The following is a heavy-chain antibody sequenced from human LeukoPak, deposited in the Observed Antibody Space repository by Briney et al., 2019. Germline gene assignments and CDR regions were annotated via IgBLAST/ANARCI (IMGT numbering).Heavy chain of an antibody. CDR1: GGSISSSSYY. CDR3: ARYPSASGGYGI. J-gene: IGHJ3*02. V-gene: IGHV4-39*07. Sequence: SETLSLTCTVSGGSISSSSYYWGWIRQPPGKGLEWIGSIYYSGSTNYNPSLKSRVTISVDTSKNQFSLKLSSVTAADTAVYYCARYPSASGGYGIWGQGTMVTVSS. CDR2: IYYSGST. D-gene: IGHD2-15*01.